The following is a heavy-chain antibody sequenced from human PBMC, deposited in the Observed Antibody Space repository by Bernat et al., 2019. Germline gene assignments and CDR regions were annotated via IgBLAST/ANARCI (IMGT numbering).Heavy chain of an antibody. D-gene: IGHD5-24*01. CDR3: ARESEMATTVGWFDP. V-gene: IGHV1-2*02. CDR1: GGTFSSYA. Sequence: QVQLVQSGAEVKKPGSSVKVSCKASGGTFSSYAISWVRQAPGQGLEWMGWINPNSGGTNYAQKFQGRVTMTRDTSISTAYMELSRLRSDDTAVYYCARESEMATTVGWFDPWGQGTLVTVSS. J-gene: IGHJ5*02. CDR2: INPNSGGT.